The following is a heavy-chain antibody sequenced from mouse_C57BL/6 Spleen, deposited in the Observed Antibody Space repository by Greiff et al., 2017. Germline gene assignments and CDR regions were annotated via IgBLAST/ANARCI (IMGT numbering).Heavy chain of an antibody. D-gene: IGHD1-1*01. Sequence: QVQLQQSGPELVKPGASVKISCKASGYAFSSSWMNWVKQRPGTGLEWIGRIYPGDGDTNYNGKFKGKATLTADKSSSTAYMQLSSLTSEDSAVYFCARGGYGSRKGFAYWGQGTLVTVSA. CDR3: ARGGYGSRKGFAY. CDR1: GYAFSSSW. J-gene: IGHJ3*01. CDR2: IYPGDGDT. V-gene: IGHV1-82*01.